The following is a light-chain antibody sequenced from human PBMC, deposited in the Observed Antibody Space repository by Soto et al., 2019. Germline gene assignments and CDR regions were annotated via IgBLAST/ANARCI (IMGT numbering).Light chain of an antibody. CDR1: QGISSA. CDR3: QQFTSYPIT. Sequence: ASQLTQSPSSLSASVGDRVTITCRASQGISSALAWYQQKPGKAPKVLIYDASSLESGVPSRFSGSGSGTDFSLTVSSLQPEDFATYYCQQFTSYPITFGQGTRLEI. CDR2: DAS. V-gene: IGKV1-13*02. J-gene: IGKJ5*01.